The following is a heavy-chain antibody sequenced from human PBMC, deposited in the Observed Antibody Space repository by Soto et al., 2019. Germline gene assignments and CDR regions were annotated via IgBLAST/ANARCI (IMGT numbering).Heavy chain of an antibody. CDR2: IQSKTDGGTT. Sequence: PGGSLRLSCAASGFTFSSYSMNWVRQAAGKGLEWVGRIQSKTDGGTTDYAAPVKGRFTISRDDSKNTLYLQMNSLKTEDTAVYYCTTDPFYVLWFGESTAGEFDYWGQGTLVTVSS. V-gene: IGHV3-15*07. J-gene: IGHJ4*02. D-gene: IGHD3-10*01. CDR3: TTDPFYVLWFGESTAGEFDY. CDR1: GFTFSSYS.